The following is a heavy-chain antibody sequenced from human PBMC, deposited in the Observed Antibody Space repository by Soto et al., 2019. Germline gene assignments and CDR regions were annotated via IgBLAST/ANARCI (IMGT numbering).Heavy chain of an antibody. CDR2: ISSSSSYI. CDR1: GFTFSSYS. V-gene: IGHV3-21*01. Sequence: KPGGSLRLSCAASGFTFSSYSMNWVRQAPGKGLEWVSSISSSSSYIYYADSVKGRFTISRDNAKNSLYLQMNSLRAEDTAVYYCAREMNRWDDYSNYVFDYWGQGTLVTVSS. CDR3: AREMNRWDDYSNYVFDY. J-gene: IGHJ4*02. D-gene: IGHD4-4*01.